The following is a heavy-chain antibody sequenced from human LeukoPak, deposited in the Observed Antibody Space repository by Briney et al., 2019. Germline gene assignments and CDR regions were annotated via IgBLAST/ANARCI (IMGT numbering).Heavy chain of an antibody. Sequence: GGSLRLSCAASGFTFTSYTMNWVRRAPGKGLEWVSSISCSTIYIYYADSGKGRFTICRDNAKNSVYLQMNSLRAEDTAAYYCARDTSRGRYGGFDYWGQGTLVTVSS. V-gene: IGHV3-21*01. CDR2: ISCSTIYI. CDR1: GFTFTSYT. CDR3: ARDTSRGRYGGFDY. J-gene: IGHJ4*02. D-gene: IGHD6-19*01.